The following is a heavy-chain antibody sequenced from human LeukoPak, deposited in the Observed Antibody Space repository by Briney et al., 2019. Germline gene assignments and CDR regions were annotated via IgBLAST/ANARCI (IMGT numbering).Heavy chain of an antibody. CDR1: GFTFSIYW. Sequence: GGSLRLSCAASGFTFSIYWMSWVRQAPGKGLEWVANIKQDGSEKYYVDSVKGRFTIPRDNAKNLLYLQMNSLRVEDTAVYFCARDTYGYQLLPADWGQGTLVTVSS. D-gene: IGHD2-2*01. CDR3: ARDTYGYQLLPAD. CDR2: IKQDGSEK. V-gene: IGHV3-7*03. J-gene: IGHJ4*02.